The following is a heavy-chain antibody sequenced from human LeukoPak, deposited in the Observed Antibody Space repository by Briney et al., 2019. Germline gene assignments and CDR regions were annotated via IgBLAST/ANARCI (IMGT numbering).Heavy chain of an antibody. CDR1: GFTFSSYA. Sequence: GGSLRLSCAASGFTFSSYAMHWVRQAPGKGLAWVAVMSSDGSKKYYADSVKGRFTISRDNSKNTLYLQMNSLRAEDTAVYYCAKKFTGTTVISGDYFDYWGQGTLVTVSS. V-gene: IGHV3-30-3*02. CDR3: AKKFTGTTVISGDYFDY. CDR2: MSSDGSKK. D-gene: IGHD4-17*01. J-gene: IGHJ4*02.